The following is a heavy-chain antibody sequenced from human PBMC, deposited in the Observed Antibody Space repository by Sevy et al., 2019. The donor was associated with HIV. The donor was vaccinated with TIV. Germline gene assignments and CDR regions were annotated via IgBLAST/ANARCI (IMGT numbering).Heavy chain of an antibody. CDR1: GCSINSDH. V-gene: IGHV4-59*08. Sequence: SETLFLTCTVSGCSINSDHWNWIRQPPGKGLEWIWYVYYTGGTNYNPSLKNRVTISVDRTKNQFSLKLSSVTAAATAVYYCARRNDFDIWGQGTMVTVSS. CDR3: ARRNDFDI. J-gene: IGHJ3*02. CDR2: VYYTGGT.